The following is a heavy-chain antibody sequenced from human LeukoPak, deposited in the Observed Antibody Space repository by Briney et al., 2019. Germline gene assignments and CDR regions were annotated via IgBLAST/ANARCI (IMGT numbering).Heavy chain of an antibody. CDR2: IRYDGSNK. J-gene: IGHJ4*02. CDR1: GFTFSSYG. Sequence: GGSLRLSCAASGFTFSSYGMHWVRQAPGKGLEWVAFIRYDGSNKYYADSVKGRFTISRDNSRNTLYLQMNSLRAEDTAVYYCAKGAPEYGGFDYWGQGTLVTVSS. D-gene: IGHD4/OR15-4a*01. V-gene: IGHV3-30*02. CDR3: AKGAPEYGGFDY.